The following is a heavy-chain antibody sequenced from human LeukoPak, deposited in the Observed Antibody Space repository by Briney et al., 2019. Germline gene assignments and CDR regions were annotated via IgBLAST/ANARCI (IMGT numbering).Heavy chain of an antibody. D-gene: IGHD1-7*01. J-gene: IGHJ4*02. V-gene: IGHV3-7*01. CDR2: IKEDGGEI. Sequence: TGGSLRLPCAASGLPFNRYRMRCVRQARGEGLVGVANIKEDGGEIYHVDSVKGRFTISRDDAKNSLYLQMNSLRAEDTAVYYCARDRTRPYYWGQGTLVTVSS. CDR3: ARDRTRPYY. CDR1: GLPFNRYR.